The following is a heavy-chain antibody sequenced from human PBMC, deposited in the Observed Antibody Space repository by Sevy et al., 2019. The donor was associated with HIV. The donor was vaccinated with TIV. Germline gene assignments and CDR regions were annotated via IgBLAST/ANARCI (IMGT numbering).Heavy chain of an antibody. CDR1: GFTFSSYA. CDR3: AKVLRGSGWYGNAFDI. Sequence: GGALRLSCAASGFTFSSYAMSWVRQAPGKGLEWVSAISGSGGSTYYADSVKGRFTISRDNSKNTLYLQMNSLRAEDTAVYYCAKVLRGSGWYGNAFDIWGQGTMVTVSS. J-gene: IGHJ3*02. V-gene: IGHV3-23*01. CDR2: ISGSGGST. D-gene: IGHD6-19*01.